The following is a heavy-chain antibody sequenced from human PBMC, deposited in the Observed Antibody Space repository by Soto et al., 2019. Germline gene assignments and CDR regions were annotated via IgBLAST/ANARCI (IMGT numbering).Heavy chain of an antibody. Sequence: SVKVSCKASGGTFSIYAISGVRQSPGQGLEWMGGIIPIFGTANYAQKLQGRVTITADESTSTAYMELSSLRSEDTAVYYCAKGVVVRNYYFDYWGQGTLVTVSS. J-gene: IGHJ4*02. CDR3: AKGVVVRNYYFDY. D-gene: IGHD3-22*01. CDR1: GGTFSIYA. V-gene: IGHV1-69*13. CDR2: IIPIFGTA.